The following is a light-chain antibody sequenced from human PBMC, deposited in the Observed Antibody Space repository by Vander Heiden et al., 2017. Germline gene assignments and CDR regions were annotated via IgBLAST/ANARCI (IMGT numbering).Light chain of an antibody. CDR1: QSVLYSSNNKNY. CDR2: WAS. Sequence: DIVLTQSQDSLAVSLGERATINCKSSQSVLYSSNNKNYLVWYQQKPGQPPKLLIYWASTRESGVPDRFSGSASGTDFTLTISSLQAEDVAVYYCQQYYTTPYTFGQGTKLEIK. V-gene: IGKV4-1*01. J-gene: IGKJ2*01. CDR3: QQYYTTPYT.